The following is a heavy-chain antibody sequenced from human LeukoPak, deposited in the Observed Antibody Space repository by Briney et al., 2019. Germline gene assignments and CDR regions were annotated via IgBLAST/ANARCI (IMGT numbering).Heavy chain of an antibody. D-gene: IGHD3-22*01. CDR1: GGSISSYY. CDR2: IYYSGTS. CDR3: ARLRPYYYDSSGSYYFDY. J-gene: IGHJ4*02. Sequence: PSETLSLTCTVSGGSISSYYWSWIRQPPGEGLEWIAYIYYSGTSNYNPSLKSRVTISIDTSKNQFSLQLSSVTAADTAVYYCARLRPYYYDSSGSYYFDYWGQGTLVTVSS. V-gene: IGHV4-59*01.